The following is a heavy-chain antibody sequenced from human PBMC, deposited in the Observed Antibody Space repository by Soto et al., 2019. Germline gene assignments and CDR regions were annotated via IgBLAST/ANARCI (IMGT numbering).Heavy chain of an antibody. Sequence: VSLRLSCAASGFTFSSYAMSWVRQAPGKGLEWVSAISGSGGSTYYADSVKGRFTISRDNSKNTLYLQMNSLRAEDTAVYYCAKPLKTSYYYYGMDVWGQGTTVTVSS. CDR3: AKPLKTSYYYYGMDV. CDR1: GFTFSSYA. J-gene: IGHJ6*02. CDR2: ISGSGGST. V-gene: IGHV3-23*01.